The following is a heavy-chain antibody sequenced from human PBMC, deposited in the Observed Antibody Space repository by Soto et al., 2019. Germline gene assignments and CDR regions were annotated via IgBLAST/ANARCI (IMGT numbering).Heavy chain of an antibody. D-gene: IGHD3-3*01. Sequence: EVQLVESGGGLVQPGGSLRLSCAASGFTFSRYWLHWVRQAPGKGLGWVSRIHSDGSSTTYADSVKGRFTISIDNVKNTPSLQMNSLRAEETAVEYFCRPVYDAWNHWGPGTTVT. V-gene: IGHV3-74*01. CDR2: IHSDGSST. J-gene: IGHJ6*02. CDR1: GFTFSRYW. CDR3: CRPVYDAWNH.